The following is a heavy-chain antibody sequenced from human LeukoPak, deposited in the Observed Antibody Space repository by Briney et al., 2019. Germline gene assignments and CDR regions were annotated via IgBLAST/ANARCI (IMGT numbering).Heavy chain of an antibody. V-gene: IGHV4-61*05. J-gene: IGHJ4*02. CDR1: GGSISSSSYY. D-gene: IGHD5-24*01. CDR2: IYYSGST. CDR3: ARGPNYPSPSPFDY. Sequence: SETLSLTCTVSGGSISSSSYYWGWIRQPPGKGLEWIGCIYYSGSTDYNPSLKSRVTISVDTSKNQFSLKLSSVTAADTAVYYCARGPNYPSPSPFDYWGQGTLVTVSS.